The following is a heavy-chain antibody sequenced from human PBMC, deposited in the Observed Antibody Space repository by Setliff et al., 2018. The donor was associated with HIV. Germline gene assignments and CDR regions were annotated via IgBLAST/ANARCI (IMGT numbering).Heavy chain of an antibody. CDR3: ARVKPHLRRSGSYWIVDY. V-gene: IGHV3-23*01. J-gene: IGHJ4*02. Sequence: PGGSLRLSCAASGFTFSTYAMTWVRQGPGKGLEWVSGISGGGGTTYYAAAVKGRFTISRDNSKNTLYLQMNSLRAEDTAVYHCARVKPHLRRSGSYWIVDYWGQGTLVTVSS. D-gene: IGHD1-26*01. CDR1: GFTFSTYA. CDR2: ISGGGGTT.